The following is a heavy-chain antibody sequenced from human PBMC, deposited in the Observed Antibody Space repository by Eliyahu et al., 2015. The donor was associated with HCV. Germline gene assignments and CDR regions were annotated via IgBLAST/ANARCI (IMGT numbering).Heavy chain of an antibody. CDR2: ITNNGGST. Sequence: EVQLVESGGGLVQPGGSLRLSCSASGFTFNTYLMXWVRQAPGKGLEYVSAITNNGGSTYYADSVKGRFTISRDNSKNTLYLQMSSLRAEDTAVYYCVKGGFAAAAAVCDYWGQGALVTVSS. D-gene: IGHD6-13*01. V-gene: IGHV3-64D*09. J-gene: IGHJ4*02. CDR1: GFTFNTYL. CDR3: VKGGFAAAAAVCDY.